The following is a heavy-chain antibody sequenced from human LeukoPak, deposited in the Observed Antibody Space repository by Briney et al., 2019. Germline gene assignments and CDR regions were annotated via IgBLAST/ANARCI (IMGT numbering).Heavy chain of an antibody. J-gene: IGHJ6*03. V-gene: IGHV1-18*01. CDR1: GYTFTSYG. CDR2: ISAYNGNT. CDR3: ARVKDRISMVRGVLSPQNYYYYYMDV. D-gene: IGHD3-10*01. Sequence: ASVKVSCKASGYTFTSYGISWVRQAPGQGLEWMGWISAYNGNTNYAQKLQSRVTMTTDTSTSTAYMELRSLRSDDTAVYYCARVKDRISMVRGVLSPQNYYYYYMDVWGKGTTVTVSS.